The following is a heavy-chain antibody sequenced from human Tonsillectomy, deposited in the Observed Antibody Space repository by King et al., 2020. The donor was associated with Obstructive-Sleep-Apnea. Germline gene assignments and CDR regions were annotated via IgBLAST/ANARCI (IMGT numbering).Heavy chain of an antibody. D-gene: IGHD1-26*01. Sequence: QVQLVESGVEVKKPGASVKVSCKASGYTFTSYGISWVRQAPGQGLEWMGWISAYNDNTKYAQKFQGRVTMTTDTSTSTAYMELRSLRSDDTAVYYCARDPDSGATWGGWFDPWGQGTLVTVSS. J-gene: IGHJ5*02. CDR3: ARDPDSGATWGGWFDP. CDR1: GYTFTSYG. V-gene: IGHV1-18*01. CDR2: ISAYNDNT.